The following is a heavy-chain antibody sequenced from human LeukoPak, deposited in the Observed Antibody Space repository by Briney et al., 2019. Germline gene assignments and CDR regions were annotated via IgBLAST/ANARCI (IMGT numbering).Heavy chain of an antibody. V-gene: IGHV3-7*01. J-gene: IGHJ6*03. CDR2: IKQDGSEK. D-gene: IGHD3-10*01. CDR3: ALSMVRGVVATYYYYYMDV. Sequence: GGSLRLSCAASGFTFSSYWMSWVRQAPGKGLEWVANIKQDGSEKYYVDSVKGRFTISRDNAKNSLYLQMNSLRAEDTAVYYCALSMVRGVVATYYYYYMDVWGKGTTVTVSS. CDR1: GFTFSSYW.